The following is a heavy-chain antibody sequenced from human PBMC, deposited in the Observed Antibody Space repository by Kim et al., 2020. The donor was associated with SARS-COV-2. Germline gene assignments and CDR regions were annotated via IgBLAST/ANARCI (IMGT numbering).Heavy chain of an antibody. CDR1: GFSFNDYA. V-gene: IGHV3-9*01. J-gene: IGHJ6*02. CDR3: AKDFKRGNYGYSGIDV. Sequence: GGSPRLSCAASGFSFNDYAMHWVRQVPGKGLEWVSGIGWNGANIGYGDSVKGRFTLSRDDAKNSLYLQMNSLRPEDSALYYCAKDFKRGNYGYSGIDVWGQGTMVTVSS. CDR2: IGWNGANI. D-gene: IGHD4-17*01.